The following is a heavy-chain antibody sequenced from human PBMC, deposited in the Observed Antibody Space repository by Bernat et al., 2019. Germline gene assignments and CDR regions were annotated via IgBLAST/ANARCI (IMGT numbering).Heavy chain of an antibody. D-gene: IGHD6-6*01. CDR3: AKAEYSSSSRHFDY. V-gene: IGHV3-74*01. J-gene: IGHJ4*02. CDR2: VNGDGSST. Sequence: VQLVESGGCLVQPGGSLRLSCAASGLTFSSFWMHWVRQAPGKGLVWVSRVNGDGSSTSYADSVKGRFTISRDNAKNTLYLQMNSLRAEDTAVYYCAKAEYSSSSRHFDYWGQGTLVTVYS. CDR1: GLTFSSFW.